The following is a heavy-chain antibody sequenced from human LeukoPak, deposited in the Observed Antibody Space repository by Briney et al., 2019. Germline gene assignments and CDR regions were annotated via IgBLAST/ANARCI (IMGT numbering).Heavy chain of an antibody. V-gene: IGHV4-59*01. D-gene: IGHD3-3*01. CDR1: GGSISSYY. Sequence: PSETLSLTCTVSGGSISSYYWSWIRQPPGKGLEWIGYIYYGGSTNYNPSLKSRVTISVDTSKNQFSLKLSSVTAADTAVYYCARQPYYDFWSGYYTIDYWGQGTLVTVSS. J-gene: IGHJ4*02. CDR2: IYYGGST. CDR3: ARQPYYDFWSGYYTIDY.